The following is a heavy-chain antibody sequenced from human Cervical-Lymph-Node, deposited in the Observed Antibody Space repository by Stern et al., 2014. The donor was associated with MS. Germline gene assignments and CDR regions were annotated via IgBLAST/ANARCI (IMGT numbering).Heavy chain of an antibody. V-gene: IGHV7-4-1*02. CDR2: INTNTGHP. CDR1: GYNFTRYA. CDR3: ARPIGAADHAFDH. D-gene: IGHD6-13*01. J-gene: IGHJ4*02. Sequence: VQLVQSGSELKKPGASVKISCKATGYNFTRYAMNWVRQAPGQGLEWMGWINTNTGHPTSARGCTGRFVFSLDTSVSTAFLQISSLKTEDTAVYYCARPIGAADHAFDHWGQGTLVTVSS.